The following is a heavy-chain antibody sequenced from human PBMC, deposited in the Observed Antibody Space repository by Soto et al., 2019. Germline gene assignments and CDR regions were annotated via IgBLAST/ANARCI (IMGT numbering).Heavy chain of an antibody. CDR2: INHSGRV. CDR3: STRAYDTNGYYRFDP. D-gene: IGHD3-22*01. Sequence: WTWIRQFPGKGLEWIGDINHSGRVNYSPSLKSRVTISLDTSKNQFSLTLSAVTAADTAMYYCSTRAYDTNGYYRFDPWGQGTLVTVSS. V-gene: IGHV4-34*01. J-gene: IGHJ5*01.